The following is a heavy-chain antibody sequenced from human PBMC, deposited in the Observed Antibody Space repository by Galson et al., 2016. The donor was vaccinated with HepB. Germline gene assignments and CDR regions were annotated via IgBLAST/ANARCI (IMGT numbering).Heavy chain of an antibody. CDR2: MSPNSGDT. J-gene: IGHJ4*02. V-gene: IGHV1-8*01. Sequence: SVKVSCKASGYTFTTYDINWVRQAPGQGLEWIAWMSPNSGDTGYAHKFQGRVTMTRNTSISTAYMELSSLRSEDTAVYYCARTIWRYYDSLTLWGQGTLVTVSP. CDR3: ARTIWRYYDSLTL. CDR1: GYTFTTYD. D-gene: IGHD3-22*01.